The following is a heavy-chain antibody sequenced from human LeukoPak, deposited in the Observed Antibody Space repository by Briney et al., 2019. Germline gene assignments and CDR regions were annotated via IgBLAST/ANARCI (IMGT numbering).Heavy chain of an antibody. V-gene: IGHV3-21*04. CDR2: ISRNNYI. J-gene: IGHJ4*02. Sequence: PGGSLSLSCAASGFTFSAYSMMWLRQAPGKGLEWVSSISRNNYIYYADSVKGRFTISRDNAKNSLYLQMNSLRAEDTAVYYCAKDRVCSGGPCYFDYWGQGALVTVSS. CDR1: GFTFSAYS. CDR3: AKDRVCSGGPCYFDY. D-gene: IGHD2-15*01.